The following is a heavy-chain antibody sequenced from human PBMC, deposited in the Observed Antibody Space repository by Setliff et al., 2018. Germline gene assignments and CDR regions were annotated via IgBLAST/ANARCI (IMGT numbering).Heavy chain of an antibody. D-gene: IGHD4-17*01. Sequence: AGGSLRLSCAASGFTFTNYWINWVRQAPGKGLEWVANIKQDGSDKYYVDSVKGRFTISRDNAKNSLYLQMNSLRAEDTAVYYCARLRKDYGDYYYFDYWGQGTLVTVSS. V-gene: IGHV3-7*01. CDR1: GFTFTNYW. CDR2: IKQDGSDK. CDR3: ARLRKDYGDYYYFDY. J-gene: IGHJ4*02.